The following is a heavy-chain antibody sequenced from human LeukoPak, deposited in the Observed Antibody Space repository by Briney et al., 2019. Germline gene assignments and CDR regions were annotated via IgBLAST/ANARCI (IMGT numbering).Heavy chain of an antibody. CDR2: IIPIFGTA. CDR1: GYTFTSYN. CDR3: ARDHHYYDILTGEVAVLGAFDI. Sequence: SVKVSCKASGYTFTSYNMHWVRQAPGQGLEWMGGIIPIFGTANYAQKFQGRVTITADESTSTAYMELSSLRSEDTAVYYCARDHHYYDILTGEVAVLGAFDIWGQGTMVTVSS. D-gene: IGHD3-9*01. V-gene: IGHV1-69*13. J-gene: IGHJ3*02.